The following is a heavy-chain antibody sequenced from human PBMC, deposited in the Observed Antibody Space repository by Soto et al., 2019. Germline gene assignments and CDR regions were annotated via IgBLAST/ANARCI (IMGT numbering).Heavy chain of an antibody. Sequence: NPSETLSLTCTVSGGSISSGGYYWSWIRQHPGKGLEWIGYIFFSGSTYYNPSLKSRLTISVDTSKNQFSLKLTSVTAADTAVYYCARLDLRPNWFDPWGLGTLVTVSS. V-gene: IGHV4-31*03. D-gene: IGHD4-17*01. J-gene: IGHJ5*02. CDR2: IFFSGST. CDR1: GGSISSGGYY. CDR3: ARLDLRPNWFDP.